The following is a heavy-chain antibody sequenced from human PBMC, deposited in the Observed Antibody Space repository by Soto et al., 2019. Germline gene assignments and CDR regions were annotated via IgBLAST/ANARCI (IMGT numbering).Heavy chain of an antibody. CDR1: GGSISSYY. Sequence: KTSETLSLTCTVSGGSISSYYWSWIRQPPGKGLEWIGYIYYSGSTNYNPSLKSRVTISVDTSKNQFSLKLSSVTAADTAVYYCARGVGVVTTNYYYGMDVWGQGTTVTVSS. CDR3: ARGVGVVTTNYYYGMDV. V-gene: IGHV4-59*01. D-gene: IGHD4-4*01. J-gene: IGHJ6*02. CDR2: IYYSGST.